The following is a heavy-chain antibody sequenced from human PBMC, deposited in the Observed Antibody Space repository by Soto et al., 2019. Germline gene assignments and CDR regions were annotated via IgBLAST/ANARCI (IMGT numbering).Heavy chain of an antibody. CDR3: AKDNDILTGYYRGYFDY. V-gene: IGHV3-23*01. Sequence: GGSLRLSCAASGFTFSSYAMSWVRQAPGKGLEWVSAISGSGGSTYYADSVKGRFTISRDNSKNTLYLQMNSLRAEDTAVYYCAKDNDILTGYYRGYFDYWGQGTLVTVSS. CDR1: GFTFSSYA. D-gene: IGHD3-9*01. CDR2: ISGSGGST. J-gene: IGHJ4*02.